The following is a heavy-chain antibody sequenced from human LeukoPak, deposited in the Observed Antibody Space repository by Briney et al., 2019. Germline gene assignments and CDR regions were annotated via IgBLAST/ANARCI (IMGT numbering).Heavy chain of an antibody. J-gene: IGHJ6*02. D-gene: IGHD1-20*01. V-gene: IGHV4-59*08. CDR3: ARHGSPYNWNYYYGMDV. Sequence: SETLSLTCTVSGGSISSYYWSLIRRPPGKGLEWIGYSYHSGSTNYNPSLKSRVTISVDTSKNQFSLKLSSVTAADTAVYYCARHGSPYNWNYYYGMDVWGQGTTVTVSS. CDR2: SYHSGST. CDR1: GGSISSYY.